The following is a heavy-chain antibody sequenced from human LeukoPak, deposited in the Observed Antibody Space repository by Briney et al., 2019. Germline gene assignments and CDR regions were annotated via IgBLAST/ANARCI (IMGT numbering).Heavy chain of an antibody. CDR1: GGSFSGYY. CDR2: INHSGST. CDR3: ARLALLRGEQWLPRRYMDV. D-gene: IGHD6-19*01. J-gene: IGHJ6*03. Sequence: SETLSLTCAVYGGSFSGYYWSWIRQPPGKGLEWIGEINHSGSTNYNPSLKSRVTISVDTSKNQFSLKLSSVTAADTAVYYCARLALLRGEQWLPRRYMDVWGKGTTVTVSS. V-gene: IGHV4-34*01.